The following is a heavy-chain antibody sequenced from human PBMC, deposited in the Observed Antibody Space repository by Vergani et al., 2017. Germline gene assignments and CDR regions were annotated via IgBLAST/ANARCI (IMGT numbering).Heavy chain of an antibody. V-gene: IGHV1-8*01. Sequence: QVQLVQSGAEVKKPGASVKVSCKASGYTFTSYDINWVRQATGQGLVWMGWMNPNSGNTGYAQKFQGRVTMTRNTSISTAYMELSSLRSEDTAVYYCARGYYEFWSGYYLGASRIWYFDLWGRGTLVTVSS. CDR2: MNPNSGNT. CDR1: GYTFTSYD. D-gene: IGHD3-3*01. CDR3: ARGYYEFWSGYYLGASRIWYFDL. J-gene: IGHJ2*01.